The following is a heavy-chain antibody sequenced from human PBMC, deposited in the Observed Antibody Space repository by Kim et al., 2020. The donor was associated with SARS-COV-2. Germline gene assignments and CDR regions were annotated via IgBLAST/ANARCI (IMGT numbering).Heavy chain of an antibody. CDR2: ISSSSSTI. V-gene: IGHV3-48*02. CDR1: GFTFSSYS. Sequence: GGSLRLSCAASGFTFSSYSMNWVRQAPGKGLEWVSYISSSSSTIYYADSVKGRFTISRDNAKNSLYLQMNSLRDEDTAVYYCARGVVPAAPGGDAFDIWGQGTMVTVSS. D-gene: IGHD2-2*01. J-gene: IGHJ3*02. CDR3: ARGVVPAAPGGDAFDI.